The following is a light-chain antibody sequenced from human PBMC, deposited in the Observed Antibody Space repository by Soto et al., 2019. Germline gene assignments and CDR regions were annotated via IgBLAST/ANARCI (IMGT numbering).Light chain of an antibody. J-gene: IGKJ1*01. Sequence: DIQMTQSPSTLSASVGDRVTITCRARQNINIWLAWYQQKPGKAPNLLIYDASTLGSGVPSRFSGSGSGTEFTLTISRLQPEDFATYYCQQVHSFSRTFGQGTKVEV. CDR2: DAS. CDR3: QQVHSFSRT. CDR1: QNINIW. V-gene: IGKV1-5*01.